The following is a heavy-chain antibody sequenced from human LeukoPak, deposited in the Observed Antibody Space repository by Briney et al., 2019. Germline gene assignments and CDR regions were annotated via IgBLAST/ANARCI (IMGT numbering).Heavy chain of an antibody. CDR3: ARDSRHSSSWYYWFDP. CDR1: GDSVSINSAA. V-gene: IGHV6-1*01. J-gene: IGHJ5*02. D-gene: IGHD6-13*01. CDR2: TYYRSKWYN. Sequence: SQTLSLTCAISGDSVSINSAAWNWIRQSPSRGLEWLGRTYYRSKWYNDYAVSVKSRITINPDTSKNQFSLQLNSVTPEDTAVYYCARDSRHSSSWYYWFDPWGQGTLVTVSS.